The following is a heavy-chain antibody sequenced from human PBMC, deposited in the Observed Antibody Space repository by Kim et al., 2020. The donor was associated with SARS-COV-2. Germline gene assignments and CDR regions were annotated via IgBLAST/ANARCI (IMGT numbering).Heavy chain of an antibody. D-gene: IGHD3-10*01. J-gene: IGHJ4*02. V-gene: IGHV3-23*01. CDR2: GGRT. CDR3: ANLYGSGS. Sequence: GGRTYYADSVKGRFTISRDNSKNTLYLQMNSLRAEDTAVYYCANLYGSGSWGQGTLVTVSS.